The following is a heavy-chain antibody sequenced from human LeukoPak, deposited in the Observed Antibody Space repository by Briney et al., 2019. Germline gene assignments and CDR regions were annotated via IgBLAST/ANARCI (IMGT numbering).Heavy chain of an antibody. J-gene: IGHJ4*02. V-gene: IGHV4-30-4*01. D-gene: IGHD2-21*01. CDR1: GGSISRGDYY. Sequence: SETLSLTCTVSGGSISRGDYYWSLIPQPPRKGLEWIGYIYYSGSTYYSPSLKSRVTISVDTSKNQFSLKLSSVTAADTAVYYCASFYQAYYFDYWGQGTLVTVSS. CDR2: IYYSGST. CDR3: ASFYQAYYFDY.